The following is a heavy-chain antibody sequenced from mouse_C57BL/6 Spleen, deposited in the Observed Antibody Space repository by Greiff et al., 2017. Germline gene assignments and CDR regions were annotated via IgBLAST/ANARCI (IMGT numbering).Heavy chain of an antibody. J-gene: IGHJ4*01. CDR2: ISSGSSTI. V-gene: IGHV5-17*01. Sequence: EVKVVESGGGLVKPGGSLKLSCAASGFTFSDYGMHWVRQAPEKGLEWVAYISSGSSTIYYADTVKGRFTISRDNAQNTLFLQMTSLRSEDTAMYYCARTYSSFYYYAMDYWGQGTSVTGSS. D-gene: IGHD2-10*01. CDR1: GFTFSDYG. CDR3: ARTYSSFYYYAMDY.